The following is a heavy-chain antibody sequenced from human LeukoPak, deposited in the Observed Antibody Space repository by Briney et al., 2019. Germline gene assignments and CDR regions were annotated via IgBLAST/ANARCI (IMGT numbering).Heavy chain of an antibody. D-gene: IGHD6-13*01. CDR3: ARPGYSSSWNLIDY. CDR2: IYYSGST. J-gene: IGHJ4*02. V-gene: IGHV4-39*01. Sequence: SETLSLTCTVSGGSSSSSSYYWGWIRQPPGKGLEWIGSIYYSGSTYYNPSLKSRVTISVDTSKNQFSLKLSSVTAAATAVYYCARPGYSSSWNLIDYWGQGTLVTVSS. CDR1: GGSSSSSSYY.